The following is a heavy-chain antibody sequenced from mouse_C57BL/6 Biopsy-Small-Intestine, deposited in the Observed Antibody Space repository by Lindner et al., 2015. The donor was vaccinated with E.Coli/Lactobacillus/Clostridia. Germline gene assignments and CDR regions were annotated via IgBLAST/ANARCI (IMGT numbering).Heavy chain of an antibody. CDR2: IYPGSGDT. CDR3: TRGGDPYGSSPWFAY. J-gene: IGHJ3*01. CDR1: GYAFTNYL. V-gene: IGHV1-54*01. Sequence: VQLQESGAELVRPGTSVKVSCKASGYAFTNYLIEWVKQRPGQGLEWIGGIYPGSGDTNYNEKFKGKATLTADKSSTTAYMQLRSLTSEDSAVYFCTRGGDPYGSSPWFAYWGQGTLVTVSA. D-gene: IGHD1-1*01.